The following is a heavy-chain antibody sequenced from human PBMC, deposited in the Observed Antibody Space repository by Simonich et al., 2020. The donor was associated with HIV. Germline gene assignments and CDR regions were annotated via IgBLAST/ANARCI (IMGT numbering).Heavy chain of an antibody. Sequence: QVQLQQWGAGLLKPSETLSLTCAVYGGSFSGYYWSWIRQPPGKGLEWIGEINHSGSNDYNTSLKSRVTMSVDMSKNQFFLKLTSVTAADTAVFYCARRRVVVGASFDYWGQGTLVTVSS. J-gene: IGHJ4*02. D-gene: IGHD2-15*01. V-gene: IGHV4-34*01. CDR3: ARRRVVVGASFDY. CDR1: GGSFSGYY. CDR2: INHSGSN.